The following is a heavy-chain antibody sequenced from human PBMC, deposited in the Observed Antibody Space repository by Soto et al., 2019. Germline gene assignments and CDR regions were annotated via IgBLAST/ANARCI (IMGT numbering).Heavy chain of an antibody. CDR3: ARDLMRYYDILTGLRFDP. D-gene: IGHD3-9*01. V-gene: IGHV1-69*04. CDR2: IIPILGIA. J-gene: IGHJ5*02. Sequence: GASVKVSCKASGGTFSSYTISWVRQAPGQGLEWMGRIIPILGIANYAQKFQGRVTITADKSTSTAYMELSSLRSEDTAVYYCARDLMRYYDILTGLRFDPWGQGTLVTVSS. CDR1: GGTFSSYT.